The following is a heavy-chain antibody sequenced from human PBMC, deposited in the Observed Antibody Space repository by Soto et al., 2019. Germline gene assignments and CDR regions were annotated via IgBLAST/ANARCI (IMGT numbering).Heavy chain of an antibody. V-gene: IGHV3-15*01. CDR2: ILSKTDGGTT. D-gene: IGHD4-17*01. Sequence: EVQLVESGGGLVKPGGSLRLSCAASGFRFSNAWMSWVRQAPGKGLEWVGRILSKTDGGTTDYAAPVKGRFTISRDDSKNTLFLQMNGLKTEDTALYYCAAGYGKIDFDYWGQGTLVTVSS. J-gene: IGHJ4*02. CDR3: AAGYGKIDFDY. CDR1: GFRFSNAW.